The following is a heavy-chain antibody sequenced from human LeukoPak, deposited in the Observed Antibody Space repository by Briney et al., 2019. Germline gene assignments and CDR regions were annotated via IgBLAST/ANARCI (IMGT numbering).Heavy chain of an antibody. CDR1: GFTFSSYE. Sequence: GGSLRLSCAASGFTFSSYEMNWVRQAPGKGLEWVSYISSSGSTIYYADSVKGRFTISRDNAKNSLYLQMNSLKTEDTAVYYCTTDPTLLWFGEPSIDYWGQGTLVTVSS. V-gene: IGHV3-48*03. J-gene: IGHJ4*02. D-gene: IGHD3-10*01. CDR3: TTDPTLLWFGEPSIDY. CDR2: ISSSGSTI.